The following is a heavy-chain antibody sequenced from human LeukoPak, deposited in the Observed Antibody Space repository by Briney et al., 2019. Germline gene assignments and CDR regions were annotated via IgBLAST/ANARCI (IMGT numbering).Heavy chain of an antibody. CDR1: SGSISGYY. J-gene: IGHJ3*02. Sequence: SETLSLTCTVSSGSISGYYWSWIRQPPGKGLEWIGYMYYSGSTSYNPSLKSRVTISVDTSKNQFSLKLNSVTAADTAVYYCARRKNSGWATDTFDIWGQGTMVTVSS. CDR2: MYYSGST. D-gene: IGHD6-19*01. V-gene: IGHV4-59*08. CDR3: ARRKNSGWATDTFDI.